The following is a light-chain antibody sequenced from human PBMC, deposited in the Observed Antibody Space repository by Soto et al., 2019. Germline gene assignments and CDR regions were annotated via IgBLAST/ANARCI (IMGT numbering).Light chain of an antibody. Sequence: DLQMTQSPSTLSASVGDRVTITCRASQSISSWLAWYQPKPGKAPKLLIYKASSLESGVPSRFSGSGSGTEFTLTISSLQPDDFATYYCQQYNSYSRTFGQGTKVDIK. CDR3: QQYNSYSRT. CDR1: QSISSW. J-gene: IGKJ1*01. CDR2: KAS. V-gene: IGKV1-5*03.